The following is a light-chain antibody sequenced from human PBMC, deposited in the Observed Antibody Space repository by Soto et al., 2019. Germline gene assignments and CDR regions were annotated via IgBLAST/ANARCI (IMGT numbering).Light chain of an antibody. CDR3: QQYYSYPQT. CDR2: AAS. V-gene: IGKV1-8*01. J-gene: IGKJ1*01. CDR1: QAISSY. Sequence: AIRMTQAPSSFSASTGDRVTITCRSSQAISSYLAWYQQKPGKAPKLLIYAASTLQSGVPSTFSGSGSGTDFSLTISCLQSEDFATYYCQQYYSYPQTFGQGTKVEIK.